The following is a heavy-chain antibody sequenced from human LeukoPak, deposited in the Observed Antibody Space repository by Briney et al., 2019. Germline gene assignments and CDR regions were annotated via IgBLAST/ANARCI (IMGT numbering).Heavy chain of an antibody. CDR1: GFTFSSYA. D-gene: IGHD1-14*01. J-gene: IGHJ6*02. Sequence: GGSLRLSCAASGFTFSSYAMSWVRQAPGKGLEWVSAISGSGGSTYYADSVKGRFTISRDNSKNTLYLQMNSLRAEDTAVYYCAKALRGRGGKAPGMGYYYGMDVWGQGTTVTVSS. CDR2: ISGSGGST. V-gene: IGHV3-23*01. CDR3: AKALRGRGGKAPGMGYYYGMDV.